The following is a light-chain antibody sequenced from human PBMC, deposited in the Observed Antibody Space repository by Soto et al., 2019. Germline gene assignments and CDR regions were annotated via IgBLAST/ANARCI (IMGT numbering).Light chain of an antibody. J-gene: IGLJ1*01. CDR2: DVS. CDR3: CSYAGSPRYV. Sequence: QSVLTQPRSVSGSPGQSVTISCTGTSSDVGGYNYVSWYQQHPGKAPKVMIYDVSERPSGVPDRFSGSKSGNTASLTISGLQAEDEDDYYCCSYAGSPRYVLGTGTKVTVL. CDR1: SSDVGGYNY. V-gene: IGLV2-11*01.